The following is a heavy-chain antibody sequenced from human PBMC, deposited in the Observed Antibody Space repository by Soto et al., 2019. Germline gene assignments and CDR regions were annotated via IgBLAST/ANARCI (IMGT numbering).Heavy chain of an antibody. CDR1: GRSFSGYY. D-gene: IGHD3-3*01. CDR3: ARRRITTFGVVITGYGMDV. V-gene: IGHV4-34*01. Sequence: PSETLSLTCAVYGRSFSGYYSTWIRQPPCKGLEWMGEIYHSGTSNYNPSLKRRVTISLDKYNNQFSLTLNSVTAADTAVYYCARRRITTFGVVITGYGMDVWGQGTTVTVSS. J-gene: IGHJ6*02. CDR2: IYHSGTS.